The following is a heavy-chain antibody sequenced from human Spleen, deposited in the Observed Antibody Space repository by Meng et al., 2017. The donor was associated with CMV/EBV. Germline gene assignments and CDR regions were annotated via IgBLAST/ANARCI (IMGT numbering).Heavy chain of an antibody. CDR2: ISWNIGTT. CDR1: GFTFSSYA. J-gene: IGHJ4*02. CDR3: AKAFSASWYREYYDD. V-gene: IGHV3-9*01. D-gene: IGHD6-13*01. Sequence: SLKISCAASGFTFSSYAMHWVRQAPGKGLEWVSGISWNIGTTGYADSVKGRFTISRDNSKNTLYLQLDSLRAEDTALYYCAKAFSASWYREYYDDWGQGTLVTVSS.